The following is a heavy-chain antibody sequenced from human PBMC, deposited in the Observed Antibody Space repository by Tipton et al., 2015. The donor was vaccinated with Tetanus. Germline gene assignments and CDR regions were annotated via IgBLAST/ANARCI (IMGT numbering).Heavy chain of an antibody. D-gene: IGHD2-15*01. CDR2: VNVDGSST. CDR3: VAATPVVDY. V-gene: IGHV3-74*01. J-gene: IGHJ4*02. Sequence: SLRLSCAASGLTFSDYRMHWVRQAPGKGLIWVSRVNVDGSSTAYADSVKGRFTISRDNAKNTLSLQMNSLSVEDTGVYYCVAATPVVDYWGQGTLVTVSS. CDR1: GLTFSDYR.